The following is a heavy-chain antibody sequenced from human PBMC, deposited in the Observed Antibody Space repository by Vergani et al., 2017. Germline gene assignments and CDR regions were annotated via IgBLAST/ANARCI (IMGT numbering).Heavy chain of an antibody. CDR1: GFTFSSYS. Sequence: EVQLVESGGGLVQPGGSLRLSCAASGFTFSSYSMNWVRQAPGKGLEWVSYISSSSSTIYYADSVKGRFTISRDNAKNSLYLQINSLRAEDTVVYYCASRSGYSDYLGQGTLVTVSS. CDR2: ISSSSSTI. CDR3: ASRSGYSDY. J-gene: IGHJ4*02. D-gene: IGHD3-22*01. V-gene: IGHV3-48*01.